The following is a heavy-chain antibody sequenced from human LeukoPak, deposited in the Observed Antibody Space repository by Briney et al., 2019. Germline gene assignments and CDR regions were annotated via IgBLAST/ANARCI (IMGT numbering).Heavy chain of an antibody. CDR1: GFTFSDYY. D-gene: IGHD6-13*01. Sequence: GGSLRLSCAASGFTFSDYYMSWIRQAPGKGLEWVSYISSSGSTIYYADSVEGRFTISRDNAKNSLFLQMNSLRAEDTAVYYCAKDILAAGLFFDYWGQGVLVTASS. CDR2: ISSSGSTI. V-gene: IGHV3-11*01. J-gene: IGHJ4*02. CDR3: AKDILAAGLFFDY.